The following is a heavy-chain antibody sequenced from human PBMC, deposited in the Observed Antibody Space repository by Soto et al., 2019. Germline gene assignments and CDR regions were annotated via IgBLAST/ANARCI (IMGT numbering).Heavy chain of an antibody. V-gene: IGHV5-51*01. D-gene: IGHD2-15*01. Sequence: GESLKISCKGSGYSFTSYWIGWLRQMPGKGLEWMGIIYPGDSDTRYSPSFQGQVTISADKSISTAYLQWSSLKASDTAMYYCARIYCSGGSCYSRRGGIFDYWGQGTLVTVSS. CDR3: ARIYCSGGSCYSRRGGIFDY. CDR2: IYPGDSDT. J-gene: IGHJ4*02. CDR1: GYSFTSYW.